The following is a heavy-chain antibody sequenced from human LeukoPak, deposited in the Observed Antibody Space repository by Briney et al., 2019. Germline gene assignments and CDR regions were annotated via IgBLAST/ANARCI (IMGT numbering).Heavy chain of an antibody. J-gene: IGHJ4*02. CDR3: ARDHPVGAIDY. V-gene: IGHV3-30-3*01. D-gene: IGHD1-26*01. CDR2: ISYDGSNK. CDR1: GFTFSSYA. Sequence: GRSLRFSCAASGFTFSSYAMHWVRQAPGKGLEWVAVISYDGSNKYYADSVKGRFTISRDNSKNTLYLQMNSLRAEDTAVYYCARDHPVGAIDYWGQGTLVTVSS.